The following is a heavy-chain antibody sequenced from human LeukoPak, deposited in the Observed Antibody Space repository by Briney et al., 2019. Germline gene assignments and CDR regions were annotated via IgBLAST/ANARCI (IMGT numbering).Heavy chain of an antibody. Sequence: GGSLRLSCVVSGFNFEDHAMHWVRQAPGKGLVWVSRINSDGSSTSYADSVKGRFTISRDNAKNTLYLQMNSLRAEDTAVYYCARDHRGSGSRYYYYYMDVWGKGTTVTISS. D-gene: IGHD3-10*01. V-gene: IGHV3-74*01. J-gene: IGHJ6*03. CDR1: GFNFEDHA. CDR2: INSDGSST. CDR3: ARDHRGSGSRYYYYYMDV.